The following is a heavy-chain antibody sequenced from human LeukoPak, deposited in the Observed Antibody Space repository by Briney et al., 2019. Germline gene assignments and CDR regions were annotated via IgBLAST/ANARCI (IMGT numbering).Heavy chain of an antibody. D-gene: IGHD2-2*01. V-gene: IGHV3-21*01. CDR2: ISSSSSYI. Sequence: GGALRLSCAASGFTFSSYSMNWVRQAPGKGLEGVSSISSSSSYIYYADSVKGRFTISRDNAKNSLYLQMNSLRAEDTAVYYCARVRRIVVVPGGHAAFDIWGQGTMVTVSS. J-gene: IGHJ3*02. CDR1: GFTFSSYS. CDR3: ARVRRIVVVPGGHAAFDI.